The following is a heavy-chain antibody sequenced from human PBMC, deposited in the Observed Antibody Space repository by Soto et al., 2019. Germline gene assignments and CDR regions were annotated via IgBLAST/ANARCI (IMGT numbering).Heavy chain of an antibody. CDR1: GFTFSDYY. V-gene: IGHV3-11*01. CDR2: ISRSGSTI. D-gene: IGHD2-21*02. J-gene: IGHJ5*02. CDR3: ARDSSPCSGGDCSIHWFDP. Sequence: PGGSLRLSCAASGFTFSDYYMSWIRQAPGEGLEWVSYISRSGSTIYYADSVKGRFTISRDNAKSSLSLQMNSLRAEDTAVYYCARDSSPCSGGDCSIHWFDPWGQGTLVTVSS.